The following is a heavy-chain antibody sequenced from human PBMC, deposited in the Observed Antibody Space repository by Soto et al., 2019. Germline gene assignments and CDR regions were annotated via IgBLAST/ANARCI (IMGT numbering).Heavy chain of an antibody. V-gene: IGHV4-34*01. CDR1: GGSFSGYY. CDR2: INHSGST. CDR3: ARGSLAVAEKEYYFDY. D-gene: IGHD6-19*01. J-gene: IGHJ4*02. Sequence: QVQLQQWGAGLLKPSETLSLTCAVYGGSFSGYYWSWIRQPPGKGLEWIGEINHSGSTNYNPSLKSRVTISVDTSKNQFSLKLSSVTAADTAVYYCARGSLAVAEKEYYFDYWGQGTLVTVSS.